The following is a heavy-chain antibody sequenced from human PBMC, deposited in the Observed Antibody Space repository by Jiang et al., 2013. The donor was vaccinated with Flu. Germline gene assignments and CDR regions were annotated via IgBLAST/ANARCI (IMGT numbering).Heavy chain of an antibody. V-gene: IGHV4-59*01. Sequence: VLLKPSETLSLTCTVSGGSISSYYWSWIRQPPGKGLEWIGYIYYSGSTNYNPSLKSRVTISVDTSKNQFSLKLSSVTAADTAVYYCARDSGSSSWYGTFDYWGQGTLVTVSS. CDR3: ARDSGSSSWYGTFDY. J-gene: IGHJ4*02. CDR1: GGSISSYY. CDR2: IYYSGST. D-gene: IGHD6-13*01.